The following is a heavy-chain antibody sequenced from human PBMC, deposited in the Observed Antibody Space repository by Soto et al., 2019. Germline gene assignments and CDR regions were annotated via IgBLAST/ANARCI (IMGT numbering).Heavy chain of an antibody. Sequence: EVQLVESGGGLVKPGGSLRLSCAASGFTFSSYWMSWVRQAPGKGLEWVANIKQDGSEKYYVDSVKGRFTISRDNAKNSLYLQMNSLGAEDTVVFYGATTYYDFWSGYYLSTWGQGTLVTVSS. D-gene: IGHD3-3*01. CDR3: ATTYYDFWSGYYLST. J-gene: IGHJ5*02. CDR1: GFTFSSYW. V-gene: IGHV3-7*01. CDR2: IKQDGSEK.